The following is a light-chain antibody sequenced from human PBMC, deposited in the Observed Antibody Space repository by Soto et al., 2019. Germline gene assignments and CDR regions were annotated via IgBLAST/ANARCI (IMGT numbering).Light chain of an antibody. CDR1: SSDVGGYNY. V-gene: IGLV2-14*01. Sequence: QSALTQPASVSGSPGQSITISCTGTSSDVGGYNYVSWYQQHPGKAHNLMIYEVSKRPSGVSHRFSCSKSGNTASLTISGLQAEDEDDYYCSSYTSSSTLVFGGGTQLTVL. CDR2: EVS. J-gene: IGLJ2*01. CDR3: SSYTSSSTLV.